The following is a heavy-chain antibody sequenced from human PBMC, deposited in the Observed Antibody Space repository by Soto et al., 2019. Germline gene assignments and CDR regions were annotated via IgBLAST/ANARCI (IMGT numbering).Heavy chain of an antibody. Sequence: GGSLRLSCAASGFTFSNYVMHWVRQSPGKGLEWVTVISFDGSNKYYADSVKGRFTISRDNSKNTLSLQMNSLRGEDTAVYYCARSTSSTLSYYYGMDVWGQGTTVTVSS. CDR2: ISFDGSNK. CDR1: GFTFSNYV. D-gene: IGHD6-6*01. CDR3: ARSTSSTLSYYYGMDV. V-gene: IGHV3-30*03. J-gene: IGHJ6*02.